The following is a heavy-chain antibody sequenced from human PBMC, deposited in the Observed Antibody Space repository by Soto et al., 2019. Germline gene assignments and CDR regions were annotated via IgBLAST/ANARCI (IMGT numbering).Heavy chain of an antibody. CDR2: ISYSGSS. J-gene: IGHJ4*02. D-gene: IGHD2-2*01. Sequence: QVQLQESGPGLVKHSQTLSLTCTVSGGSNIRDGYYWSWIRQHPGKGLEWIAYISYSGSSYSNPSLKGRITISADTSKNQFSLRLTSVTAADTAVYFCARATPAGSADFWGQGTLVTVSS. CDR3: ARATPAGSADF. CDR1: GGSNIRDGYY. V-gene: IGHV4-31*03.